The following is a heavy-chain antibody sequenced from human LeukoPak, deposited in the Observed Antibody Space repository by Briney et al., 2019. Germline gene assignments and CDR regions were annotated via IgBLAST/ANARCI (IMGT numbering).Heavy chain of an antibody. V-gene: IGHV3-11*03. Sequence: GGSLRLSCAASGFTFSDYYMSWIRQAPGKGLEWVSYISSSSSHTNYADSVKGRFTISRDNAKNSLYLQMNSLRVEDTDVYDCALGGSGVDYWGQGTLVTVSS. J-gene: IGHJ4*02. CDR3: ALGGSGVDY. CDR2: ISSSSSHT. D-gene: IGHD3-10*01. CDR1: GFTFSDYY.